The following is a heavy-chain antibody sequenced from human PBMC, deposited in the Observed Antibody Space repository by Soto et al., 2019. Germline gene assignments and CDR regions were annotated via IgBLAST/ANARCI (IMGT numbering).Heavy chain of an antibody. J-gene: IGHJ1*01. V-gene: IGHV3-23*01. CDR2: ISGSGGST. Sequence: PGGSLRLSCAASGFTFSSYAMSWVRQAPGKGLEWVSAISGSGGSTYYADSVKGRFTISRDNSKNTLYLQMNSLRAEDTAVYYCAKDNAVVAATAEYFQHWGQGTLVTVSS. CDR1: GFTFSSYA. D-gene: IGHD5-12*01. CDR3: AKDNAVVAATAEYFQH.